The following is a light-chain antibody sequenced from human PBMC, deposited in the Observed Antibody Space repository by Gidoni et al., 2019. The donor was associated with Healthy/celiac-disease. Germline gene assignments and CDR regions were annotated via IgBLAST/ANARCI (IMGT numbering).Light chain of an antibody. J-gene: IGKJ3*01. CDR2: GAS. Sequence: EIVMTQSPATLSVSPGERATLSCRASQSVSSNLAWYQEKPGQAPRLLIYGASTRATGIPARFSGSGSGTEFTLTIRSLQSEDFAVYYCQQYNNWPLLFXPXTKVDIK. CDR3: QQYNNWPLL. V-gene: IGKV3-15*01. CDR1: QSVSSN.